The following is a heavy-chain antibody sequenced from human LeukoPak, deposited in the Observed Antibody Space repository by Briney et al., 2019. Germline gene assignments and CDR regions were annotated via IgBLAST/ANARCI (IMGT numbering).Heavy chain of an antibody. CDR2: INHSGST. V-gene: IGHV4-34*01. Sequence: SETLSLTCAVYGGSFSGYYWSWIRQPPGKGLEWIGEINHSGSTNYNPSLKSRVTISVDTSKNQFSLKLSSVTAADTAVYYCARANDILTGYRRKSNYYGMDVWGQGTTVTVSS. CDR3: ARANDILTGYRRKSNYYGMDV. J-gene: IGHJ6*02. D-gene: IGHD3-9*01. CDR1: GGSFSGYY.